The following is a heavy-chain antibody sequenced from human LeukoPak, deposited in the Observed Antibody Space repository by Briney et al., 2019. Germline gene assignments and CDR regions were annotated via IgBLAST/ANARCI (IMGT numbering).Heavy chain of an antibody. CDR2: IYYSGST. D-gene: IGHD4-17*01. J-gene: IGHJ3*02. Sequence: SETLSLTCTVSGGSISSYYWSWIRQPPGKGLEWIGYIYYSGSTNYNPSLKSRVTISVDTSKNQFSLKLSSVTAADTAVYYCARTTVKLKGAFDIWGQGTMVTVSS. CDR3: ARTTVKLKGAFDI. V-gene: IGHV4-59*12. CDR1: GGSISSYY.